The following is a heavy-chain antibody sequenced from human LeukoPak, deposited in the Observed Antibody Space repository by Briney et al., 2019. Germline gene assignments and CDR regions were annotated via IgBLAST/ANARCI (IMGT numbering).Heavy chain of an antibody. CDR2: INPNSGGT. J-gene: IGHJ4*02. CDR1: GYTFTRYY. V-gene: IGHV1-2*02. D-gene: IGHD3-16*01. Sequence: GASVKVSCKASGYTFTRYYMHWVRQAPGQGLEWMGWINPNSGGTNYAQKFQGRVAMTRDTSINTAYMQLSRLRSDDTAVYYCARGDAYVVYVPVGGHFDYWGQGTLVTVSS. CDR3: ARGDAYVVYVPVGGHFDY.